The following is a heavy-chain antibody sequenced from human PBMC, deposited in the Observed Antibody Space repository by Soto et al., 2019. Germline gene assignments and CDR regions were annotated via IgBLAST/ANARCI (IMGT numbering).Heavy chain of an antibody. CDR1: GFTVSSND. D-gene: IGHD6-19*01. J-gene: IGHJ5*02. Sequence: PGGALRLSCAASGFTVSSNDMSWVRQAPGKGLEWVSVIYSGGTTYYADSVKGRFTISRDNSKSTLYLQMNSLRAEDTAMYYCTRDSEAGTKGRWFDPWGQGTLVTVSS. CDR2: IYSGGTT. V-gene: IGHV3-53*01. CDR3: TRDSEAGTKGRWFDP.